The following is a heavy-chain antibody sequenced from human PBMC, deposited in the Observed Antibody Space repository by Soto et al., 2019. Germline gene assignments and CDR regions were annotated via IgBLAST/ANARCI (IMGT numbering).Heavy chain of an antibody. V-gene: IGHV1-2*02. J-gene: IGHJ4*02. D-gene: IGHD1-26*01. CDR3: GRGRSGQIVVFF. CDR2: TNPNNGST. CDR1: GYTFIVHY. Sequence: VASVKVSCKASGYTFIVHYIHWVRQAPGKGFEWIGWTNPNNGSTKYAQKFQGRVTMTRATSITTVYVELSRLRSDDTAVYFCGRGRSGQIVVFFWGQGTPVTVSS.